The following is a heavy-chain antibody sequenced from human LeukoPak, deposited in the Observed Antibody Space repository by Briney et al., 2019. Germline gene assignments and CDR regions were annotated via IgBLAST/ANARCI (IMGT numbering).Heavy chain of an antibody. CDR3: AKDSSSSPFDY. Sequence: GGSLRLSCAASGFSFSSYAVYWVRQGPGKGLEWVAVISYDGDNEYYADSVKGRFTISRDNSKNTVYLQMNSLRAEDTAVYYCAKDSSSSPFDYWGQGTLVTVSS. CDR2: ISYDGDNE. CDR1: GFSFSSYA. V-gene: IGHV3-30*01. J-gene: IGHJ4*02. D-gene: IGHD6-6*01.